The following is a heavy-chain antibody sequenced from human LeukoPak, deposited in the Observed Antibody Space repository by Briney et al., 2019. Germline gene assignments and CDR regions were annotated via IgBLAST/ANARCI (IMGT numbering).Heavy chain of an antibody. CDR1: GFTFSSNY. Sequence: GGSLRLSCAASGFTFSSNYMSWVRQAPGKGLEWVSVIYSGGSTYYSDSVKGRFTISRDNSKNTLYLQMNSLRAEDTAVYYCARTPPPTQLTHFDYWGQGTLVTVSS. J-gene: IGHJ4*02. CDR2: IYSGGST. D-gene: IGHD2-2*01. V-gene: IGHV3-66*01. CDR3: ARTPPPTQLTHFDY.